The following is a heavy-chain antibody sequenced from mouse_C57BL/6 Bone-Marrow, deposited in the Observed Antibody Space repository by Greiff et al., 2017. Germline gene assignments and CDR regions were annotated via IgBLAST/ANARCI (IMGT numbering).Heavy chain of an antibody. Sequence: QVQLQQPGAELVKPGASVKLSCKASGYTFTSYWMHWVKQRPGQGLEWIGMIHPNSGSTNYNEKFKSKAKLTVDKSSSTAYMQLSSLTSEDSAVYYCARSLRDYAMDYWGQGTSVTVSS. CDR1: GYTFTSYW. CDR2: IHPNSGST. D-gene: IGHD3-3*01. V-gene: IGHV1-64*01. CDR3: ARSLRDYAMDY. J-gene: IGHJ4*01.